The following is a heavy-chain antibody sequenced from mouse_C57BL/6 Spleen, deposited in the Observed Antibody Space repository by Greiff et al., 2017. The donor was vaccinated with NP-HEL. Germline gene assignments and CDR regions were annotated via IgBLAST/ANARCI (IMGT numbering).Heavy chain of an antibody. CDR1: GYAFSSSW. V-gene: IGHV1-82*01. CDR3: ARTGTWDY. Sequence: VQLQQSGPELVKPGASVKISCKASGYAFSSSWMNWVKQRPGKGLEWIGRIYPGDGDTNYNGTFKGKATLTADNSSSTAYMQLSSLTSEDSAVYFCARTGTWDYWGQGTTLTVSA. J-gene: IGHJ2*01. CDR2: IYPGDGDT. D-gene: IGHD4-1*01.